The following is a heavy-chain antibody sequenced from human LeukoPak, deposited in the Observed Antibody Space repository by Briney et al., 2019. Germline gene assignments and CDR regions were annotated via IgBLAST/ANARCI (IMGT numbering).Heavy chain of an antibody. CDR1: GYTFTGHY. Sequence: ASVKVSCKASGYTFTGHYLHWVRQAPGQGLEWMGWINPNSGGTIYAQKFQGWVTMTRDTSISTAYMELNRLTSDDTAVYYCARAYSGSYQGEFGYWGQGTLVTVSS. CDR3: ARAYSGSYQGEFGY. J-gene: IGHJ4*02. V-gene: IGHV1-2*04. CDR2: INPNSGGT. D-gene: IGHD1-26*01.